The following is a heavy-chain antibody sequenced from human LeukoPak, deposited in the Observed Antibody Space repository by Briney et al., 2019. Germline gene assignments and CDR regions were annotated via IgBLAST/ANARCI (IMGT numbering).Heavy chain of an antibody. J-gene: IGHJ4*02. D-gene: IGHD6-19*01. CDR2: ISSSSSYI. CDR1: GFTFSSYS. Sequence: GGSLRLSCAASGFTFSSYSMNWVRQAPRKGLEWVSSISSSSSYIYYADSVKGRFTISRDNAKNSLYLQMNSLRAEDTAVYYCAREYPLRQWLVVFDYWGQGTLVTVSS. CDR3: AREYPLRQWLVVFDY. V-gene: IGHV3-21*01.